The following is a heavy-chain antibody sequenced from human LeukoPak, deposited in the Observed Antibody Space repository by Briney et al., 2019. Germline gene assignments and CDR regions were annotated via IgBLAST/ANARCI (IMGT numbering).Heavy chain of an antibody. CDR2: IIPMLGIA. V-gene: IGHV1-69*04. CDR1: GGSFSSYA. J-gene: IGHJ6*02. CDR3: AAGTVVVAATQVGMDV. D-gene: IGHD2-2*01. Sequence: SVKVSCKASGGSFSSYAISWVRQAPGQGLEWMGRIIPMLGIANYAQKCQGRVTITADKSTSTAYMELSSLRSEDTAVYYCAAGTVVVAATQVGMDVWGQGTTVTVSS.